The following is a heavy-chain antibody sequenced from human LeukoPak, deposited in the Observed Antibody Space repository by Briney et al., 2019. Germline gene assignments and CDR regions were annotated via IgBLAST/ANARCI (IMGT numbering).Heavy chain of an antibody. CDR2: ISSSGSTI. Sequence: PGGSLRLSCAASGFTFSDYYMSWIRQAPGKGLEWVSYISSSGSTIYYADSVKGRFTISRDNAKNSLYLQMNSLRAEDTAVYYCARQSPRLVSLWFGEEGPYDYWGQGTLVTVSS. D-gene: IGHD3-10*01. V-gene: IGHV3-11*01. J-gene: IGHJ4*02. CDR1: GFTFSDYY. CDR3: ARQSPRLVSLWFGEEGPYDY.